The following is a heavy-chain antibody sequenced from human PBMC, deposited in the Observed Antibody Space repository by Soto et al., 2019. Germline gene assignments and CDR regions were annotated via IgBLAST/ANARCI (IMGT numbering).Heavy chain of an antibody. V-gene: IGHV3-30*03. CDR1: GFTFSSYG. Sequence: PGGSLRLSCAASGFTFSSYGMHWVRQAPGKGLEWVAVISYDGSNKYYADSVKGRFTISRDNSKNTLYLQMNSLRAEDTAVYYCARELASRRYYYGIDVWVQGTTFTDTS. D-gene: IGHD3-3*02. J-gene: IGHJ6*02. CDR2: ISYDGSNK. CDR3: ARELASRRYYYGIDV.